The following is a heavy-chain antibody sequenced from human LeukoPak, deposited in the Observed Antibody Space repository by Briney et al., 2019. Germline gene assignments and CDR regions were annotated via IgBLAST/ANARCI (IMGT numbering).Heavy chain of an antibody. CDR1: GYSISTSYY. D-gene: IGHD4-17*01. CDR3: ARAGYGDSDFDY. Sequence: SEALSLTCTVSGYSISTSYYWGWIRQPPGKGLEWIGSIYHSGNTYYNPSLKSRVTISVDTSKNQFSLKLNSVTAADTAVYYCARAGYGDSDFDYWGQGTLVTVSS. CDR2: IYHSGNT. J-gene: IGHJ4*02. V-gene: IGHV4-38-2*02.